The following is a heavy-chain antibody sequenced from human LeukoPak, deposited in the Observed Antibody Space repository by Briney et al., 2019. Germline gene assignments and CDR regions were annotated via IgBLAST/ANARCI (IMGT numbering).Heavy chain of an antibody. CDR1: GGTFSSYA. D-gene: IGHD3-10*01. Sequence: ASVKVSCKASGGTFSSYAISWVRQAPGQGLEWMGGIIPIFGTANYAQKFQGRVTMTRDTSISTAYMELSRLRSDDTAVYYCAREGAGGSGSFWGQGTLVTVSS. J-gene: IGHJ4*02. CDR3: AREGAGGSGSF. V-gene: IGHV1-69*05. CDR2: IIPIFGTA.